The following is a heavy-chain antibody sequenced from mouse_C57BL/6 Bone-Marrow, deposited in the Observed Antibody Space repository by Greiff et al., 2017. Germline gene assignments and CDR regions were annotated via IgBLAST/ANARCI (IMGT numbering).Heavy chain of an antibody. J-gene: IGHJ3*01. CDR2: IHPNSGST. CDR3: ARGGPYYSNCAWFAY. Sequence: QVQLQQPGAELVKPGASVKLSCKASGYTFTSYWLHWVKQRPGPGLEWIGMIHPNSGSTNYNEKFKSKATLTVDKSSSTAYMQLSSLTSEDSAVYYCARGGPYYSNCAWFAYWGQGTLVTVSA. CDR1: GYTFTSYW. V-gene: IGHV1-64*01. D-gene: IGHD2-5*01.